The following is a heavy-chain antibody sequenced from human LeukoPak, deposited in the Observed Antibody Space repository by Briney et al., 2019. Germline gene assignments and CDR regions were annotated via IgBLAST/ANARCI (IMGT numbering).Heavy chain of an antibody. CDR2: ISYDGSNK. CDR1: GFTFSSYG. J-gene: IGHJ4*02. D-gene: IGHD1-26*01. CDR3: AKSGGSFVFDY. Sequence: GGSLRLSCAASGFTFSSYGMPWVRQAPGKGLEWVAVISYDGSNKYYADSVKGRFTISRDNSKNTLYLQMNSLRAEDTAVYYCAKSGGSFVFDYWGQGTLVTVSS. V-gene: IGHV3-30*18.